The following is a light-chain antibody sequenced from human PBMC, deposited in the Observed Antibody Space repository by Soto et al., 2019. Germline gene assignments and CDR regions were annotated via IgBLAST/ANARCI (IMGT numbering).Light chain of an antibody. J-gene: IGKJ4*01. CDR3: QQYSSSPPT. Sequence: EIVLTQSPGTVSLSPGETATLSCRASQTVSSNYLAWYQQKPGQAPRLLIYGTTSRATGVPDRFSGGGSGTAFTLTISGQEPEDFALYSCQQYSSSPPTFGGGTKVEI. V-gene: IGKV3-20*01. CDR2: GTT. CDR1: QTVSSNY.